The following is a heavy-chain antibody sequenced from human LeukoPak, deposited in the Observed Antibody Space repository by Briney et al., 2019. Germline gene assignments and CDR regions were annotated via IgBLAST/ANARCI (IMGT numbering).Heavy chain of an antibody. CDR1: GGSISSSSYY. V-gene: IGHV4-39*07. D-gene: IGHD3-22*01. CDR3: ARGEKYYYGSSGYYRYVFYFDY. J-gene: IGHJ4*02. CDR2: IYYSGST. Sequence: PSETLSLTCTVSGGSISSSSYYWGWIRQPPGKGLEWIGSIYYSGSTYYNPSLKSRVTISVDTSKNQFSLKLSSVTAADTAVYYCARGEKYYYGSSGYYRYVFYFDYWGQGTLVTVSS.